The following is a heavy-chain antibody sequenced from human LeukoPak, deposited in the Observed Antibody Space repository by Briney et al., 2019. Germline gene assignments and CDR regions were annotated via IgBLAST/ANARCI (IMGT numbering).Heavy chain of an antibody. J-gene: IGHJ6*03. CDR2: INPNSGGT. V-gene: IGHV1-2*02. Sequence: GASVKDSCKASGYTFTGYYMHWVRQAPGQGLEWMGWINPNSGGTNYAQKFQGRVTMTRDTSISTAYMELSRLRSDDTAVYYCARGGLKKTIFGVVIHLRYYYYYMDVWGKGTTVTVSS. CDR1: GYTFTGYY. CDR3: ARGGLKKTIFGVVIHLRYYYYYMDV. D-gene: IGHD3-3*01.